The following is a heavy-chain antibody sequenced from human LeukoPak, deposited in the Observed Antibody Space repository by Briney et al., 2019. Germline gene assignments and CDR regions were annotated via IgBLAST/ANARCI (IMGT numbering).Heavy chain of an antibody. CDR3: VRDPGSGYSFLYYFDY. J-gene: IGHJ4*02. CDR1: GYTFTSYG. V-gene: IGHV1-2*02. Sequence: ASVKVSCKASGYTFTSYGISWARQAPGQGLEWMGWINPNSGGTNYAQKFQGRVTMTRDTSISTAYMELSRLRSDDTAVYYCVRDPGSGYSFLYYFDYWGQGTLVTVSS. CDR2: INPNSGGT. D-gene: IGHD5-18*01.